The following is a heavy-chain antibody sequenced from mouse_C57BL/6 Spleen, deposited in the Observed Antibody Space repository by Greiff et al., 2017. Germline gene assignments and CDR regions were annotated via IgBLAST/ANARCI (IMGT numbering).Heavy chain of an antibody. CDR2: IDPETGGT. D-gene: IGHD1-1*01. CDR1: GYTFTDYE. V-gene: IGHV1-15*01. CDR3: TEGTTVVAPFDY. Sequence: VQLQQSGAELVRPGASVTLSCKASGYTFTDYEMHWVKQTPVHGLEWIGAIDPETGGTAYNQKFKGKAILTADKSSSTAYMELRSRTSEDSAVYYCTEGTTVVAPFDYWGQGTTLTVSS. J-gene: IGHJ2*01.